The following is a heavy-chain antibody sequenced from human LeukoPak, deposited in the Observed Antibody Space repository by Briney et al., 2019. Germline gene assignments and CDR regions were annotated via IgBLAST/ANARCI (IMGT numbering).Heavy chain of an antibody. D-gene: IGHD6-19*01. CDR3: ARRGYSSGWYYFDY. CDR2: INHSGST. CDR1: GGSFSGYY. J-gene: IGHJ4*02. Sequence: PAETLSLTCAVYGGSFSGYYWSWIRQPPGKGLEWIGEINHSGSTNYNPSLKSRVTISVDTSKNQLSLKLSSVTAADTAVYYCARRGYSSGWYYFDYWGQDTLVTVSS. V-gene: IGHV4-34*01.